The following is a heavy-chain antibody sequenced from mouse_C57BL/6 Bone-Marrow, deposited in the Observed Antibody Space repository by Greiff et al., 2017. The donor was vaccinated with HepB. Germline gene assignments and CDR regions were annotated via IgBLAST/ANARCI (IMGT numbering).Heavy chain of an antibody. V-gene: IGHV1-80*01. CDR1: GYAFSSYW. D-gene: IGHD2-1*01. CDR3: ARGNYVLYWYFDV. Sequence: QLKQSGAELVKPGASVKFSCKASGYAFSSYWMNWVKQRPGKGLEWIGQIYPGDGDTNYNGKFKGKATLTADKSSSTAYMQLSSLTSEDSAVYFCARGNYVLYWYFDVWGTGTTVTVSS. CDR2: IYPGDGDT. J-gene: IGHJ1*03.